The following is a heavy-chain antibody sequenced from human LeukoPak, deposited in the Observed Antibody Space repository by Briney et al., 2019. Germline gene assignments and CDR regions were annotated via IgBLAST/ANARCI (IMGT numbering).Heavy chain of an antibody. CDR1: GYTFTSYA. V-gene: IGHV1-69*06. D-gene: IGHD6-6*01. J-gene: IGHJ6*03. Sequence: GASVKVSCKASGYTFTSYAISWVRQAPGQGLEWVGGIIPIFGTANYAQKFQGRVTITADKSTSTAYMEMSSLRSEDTAVYYCARDLGVYSSSSGVVRYYYYYYMDVWGKGTTVTVSS. CDR3: ARDLGVYSSSSGVVRYYYYYYMDV. CDR2: IIPIFGTA.